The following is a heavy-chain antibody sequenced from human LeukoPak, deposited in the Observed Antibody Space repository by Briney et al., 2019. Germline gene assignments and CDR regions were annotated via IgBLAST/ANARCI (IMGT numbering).Heavy chain of an antibody. CDR2: IYGGGDR. Sequence: PGGSLRLSCAASGFTVNNNYVSWVRQAPGKGLECVSIIYGGGDRHYADSVKGRFTISRDNSKNTVYLQMNSLRAEDTAVFYCAISLRGGYNSGHGDYWGPGTLVTVSS. J-gene: IGHJ4*02. CDR1: GFTVNNNY. D-gene: IGHD5-18*01. CDR3: AISLRGGYNSGHGDY. V-gene: IGHV3-66*01.